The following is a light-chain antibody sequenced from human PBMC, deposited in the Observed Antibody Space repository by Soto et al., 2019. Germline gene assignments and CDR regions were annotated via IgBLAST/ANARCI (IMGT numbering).Light chain of an antibody. CDR3: QQYDTLPS. V-gene: IGKV1-33*01. J-gene: IGKJ4*01. Sequence: DIQMTQSPSSLSASVGDRVTLTCQASQDISNYLNWYLKQPGKAPKLLIYDASNLKKGVPTRFRGSGSGTDFRLTITSLQPEDIGTYYCQQYDTLPSLGGGTKVDIK. CDR2: DAS. CDR1: QDISNY.